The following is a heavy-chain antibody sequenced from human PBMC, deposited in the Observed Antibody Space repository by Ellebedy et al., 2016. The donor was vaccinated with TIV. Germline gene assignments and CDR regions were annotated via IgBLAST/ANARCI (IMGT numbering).Heavy chain of an antibody. CDR3: ARVSQVWFGELLTRNYYYGMDV. D-gene: IGHD3-10*01. CDR2: ISYDGSNK. CDR1: GFTFSSYA. V-gene: IGHV3-30-3*01. Sequence: GESLKISRAASGFTFSSYAMHWVRQAPGKGLEWVAVISYDGSNKYYADSVKGRFTISRDNSKNTLYLQMNSRRAEDTAVYYCARVSQVWFGELLTRNYYYGMDVWGQGTTVTVSS. J-gene: IGHJ6*02.